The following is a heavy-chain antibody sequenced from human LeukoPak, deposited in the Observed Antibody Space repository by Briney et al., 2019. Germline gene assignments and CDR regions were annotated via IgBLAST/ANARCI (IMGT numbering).Heavy chain of an antibody. CDR1: GDSISTYH. CDR3: ARDKRHSYGRYFDP. J-gene: IGHJ4*02. CDR2: MQSSGIS. Sequence: SETLSLTCSVSGDSISTYHWNWIRQPPGKGLEWIGYMQSSGISKYNPSLKNRVNIFVDTSKNQFVLNLRSVNAADTAVYYCARDKRHSYGRYFDPWGQGMLVTVSS. D-gene: IGHD5-18*01. V-gene: IGHV4-59*01.